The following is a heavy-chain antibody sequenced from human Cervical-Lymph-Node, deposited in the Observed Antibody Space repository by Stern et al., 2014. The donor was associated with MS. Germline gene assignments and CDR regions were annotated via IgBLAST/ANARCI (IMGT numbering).Heavy chain of an antibody. J-gene: IGHJ4*02. Sequence: VQLVESGPEVKKPGASVMVSCKTSGYTFTNYYIHWVRQAPGQGLEWMGIINPNGGVTASAQKVQGRVTMPRDTATTTGYMRLITLTSEDTAMYYCTRAVGGVGREWGQGTLVFVSS. CDR2: INPNGGVT. CDR1: GYTFTNYY. CDR3: TRAVGGVGRE. D-gene: IGHD3-16*01. V-gene: IGHV1-46*01.